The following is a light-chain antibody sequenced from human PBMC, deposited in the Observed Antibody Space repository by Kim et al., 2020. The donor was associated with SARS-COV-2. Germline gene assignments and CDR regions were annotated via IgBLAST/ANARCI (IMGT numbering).Light chain of an antibody. V-gene: IGLV2-14*01. CDR1: SSDVGGYNY. J-gene: IGLJ1*01. Sequence: QSVLTQPASVSGSPGQSITISCTGTSSDVGGYNYVSWYQQHPGKAPKFMIYDVSKRPSGVSNRFSGSKSGNTASLTISGLQAEDEADYYCSSYTSSSTFVFGTGTKVTVL. CDR3: SSYTSSSTFV. CDR2: DVS.